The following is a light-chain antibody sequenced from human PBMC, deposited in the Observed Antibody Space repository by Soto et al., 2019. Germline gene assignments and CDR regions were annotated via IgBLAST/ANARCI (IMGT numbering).Light chain of an antibody. CDR2: GAT. Sequence: EIVMTQSPATLSVSPGERATLSCRASQSVSNNLAWYKQKPGQAPRLLIHGATTRATAFPARFSGSGSGTDFTLTISRLQPEDFEVYYCQQYNMWPLTFGGGTKVDIK. CDR3: QQYNMWPLT. J-gene: IGKJ4*01. V-gene: IGKV3-15*01. CDR1: QSVSNN.